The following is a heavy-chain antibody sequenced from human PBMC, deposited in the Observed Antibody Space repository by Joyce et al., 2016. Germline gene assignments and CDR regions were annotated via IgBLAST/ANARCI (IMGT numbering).Heavy chain of an antibody. Sequence: QVQLVQSGAEVKNPGASVKVSCKAAGFSFSGYYIHWGRQAPGQGLGWMGWINPDRGGTIYAQKFQGRVTMTRDTSISTVYLELGRLTSDDTALYYCAREYGGTFYFDYWGQVTLVTVSS. V-gene: IGHV1-2*02. J-gene: IGHJ4*02. CDR2: INPDRGGT. D-gene: IGHD4-23*01. CDR1: GFSFSGYY. CDR3: AREYGGTFYFDY.